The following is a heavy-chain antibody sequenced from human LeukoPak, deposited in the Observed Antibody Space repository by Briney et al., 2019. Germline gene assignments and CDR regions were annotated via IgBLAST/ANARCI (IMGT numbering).Heavy chain of an antibody. CDR2: INHSGST. V-gene: IGHV4-34*01. Sequence: SETLSLTCAVYGGSFSGYYWSWIRQPPGKGLEWIGEINHSGSTNYNPSLKSRVTISVDTSKNQFSLKLSSVTAAGTAVYYCARGGWLGYWGQGTLVTVSS. CDR3: ARGGWLGY. CDR1: GGSFSGYY. D-gene: IGHD6-19*01. J-gene: IGHJ4*02.